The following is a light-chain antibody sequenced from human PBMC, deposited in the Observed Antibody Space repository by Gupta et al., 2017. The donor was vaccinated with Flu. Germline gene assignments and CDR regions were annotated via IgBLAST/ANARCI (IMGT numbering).Light chain of an antibody. CDR3: SSYTNTNTLVV. V-gene: IGLV2-14*01. J-gene: IGLJ2*01. CDR1: GSDIGAYNY. CDR2: EVN. Sequence: QSALTPPASVSGSPGKSITHPCHGTGSDIGAYNYVSWYQQHPGKAPQLKIFEVNNRPSGVSNRFSGSKSGNTASLTISGLRAGDEADYYCSSYTNTNTLVVFGGGTKLTVL.